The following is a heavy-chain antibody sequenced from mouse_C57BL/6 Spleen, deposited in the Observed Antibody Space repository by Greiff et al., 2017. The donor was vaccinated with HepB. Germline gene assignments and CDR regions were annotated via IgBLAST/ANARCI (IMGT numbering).Heavy chain of an antibody. Sequence: EVMLVESEGGLVQPGSSMKLSCTASGFTFSDYYMAWVRQVPEKGLEWVANINYDGSSTYYLDSLKSRFIISRDNAKNILYLQMSSLKSEDTATYYCAREDYDYDAFAYWGQGTLVTVSA. CDR2: INYDGSST. CDR3: AREDYDYDAFAY. D-gene: IGHD2-4*01. V-gene: IGHV5-16*01. CDR1: GFTFSDYY. J-gene: IGHJ3*01.